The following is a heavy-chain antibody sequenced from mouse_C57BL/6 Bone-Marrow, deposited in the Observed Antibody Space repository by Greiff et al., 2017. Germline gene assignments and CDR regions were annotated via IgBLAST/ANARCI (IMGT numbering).Heavy chain of an antibody. Sequence: QVQLQQPGAELVMPGASVKLSCKASGYTFTSYWMHWVKQRPGQGLEWIGEIDPSDSYTNYNQKFKGKSTLTVAKSSSTAYMQLSSLTSEDSAVYYCARTGVYYYGSSYAMDYWGQGTSVTGSS. J-gene: IGHJ4*01. CDR3: ARTGVYYYGSSYAMDY. V-gene: IGHV1-69*01. D-gene: IGHD1-1*01. CDR2: IDPSDSYT. CDR1: GYTFTSYW.